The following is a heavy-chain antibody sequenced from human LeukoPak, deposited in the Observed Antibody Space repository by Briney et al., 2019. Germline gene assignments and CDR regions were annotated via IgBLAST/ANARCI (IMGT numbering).Heavy chain of an antibody. CDR1: GGSISSYY. CDR3: ARAQWELLRSDAFDI. CDR2: IYYSGST. J-gene: IGHJ3*02. V-gene: IGHV4-59*01. Sequence: SETLSLTCTVSGGSISSYYWSWIRQPPGKGLEWIGYIYYSGSTNYNPSLKSRVTISVDTSKNQFSLKLSSLTAADTAVYYCARAQWELLRSDAFDIWGQGTMVTVSS. D-gene: IGHD1-26*01.